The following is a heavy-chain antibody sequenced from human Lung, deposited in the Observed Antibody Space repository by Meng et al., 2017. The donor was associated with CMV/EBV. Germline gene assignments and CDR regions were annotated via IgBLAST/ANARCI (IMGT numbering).Heavy chain of an antibody. V-gene: IGHV3-30*02. Sequence: GGSLRLXCEASGFPFSDYGMHWVRQVPGKGLEWVAFMRYGGDDIYYRDSVRGRFTVSRDNSKNTLYLQMDSLRPGDTALYYCAKDYTHTWSNYFDSWGRGTXVTVSS. D-gene: IGHD2-2*02. CDR3: AKDYTHTWSNYFDS. J-gene: IGHJ4*02. CDR1: GFPFSDYG. CDR2: MRYGGDDI.